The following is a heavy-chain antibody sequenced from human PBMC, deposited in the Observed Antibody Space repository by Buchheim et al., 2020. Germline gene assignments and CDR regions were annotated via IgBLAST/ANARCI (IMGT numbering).Heavy chain of an antibody. V-gene: IGHV3-33*01. CDR2: IWYDGSNK. J-gene: IGHJ6*02. D-gene: IGHD3-10*01. Sequence: QVQLVESGGGVVQPGRSLRLSCAASGFTFSSYGMHWVRQAPGKGLEWVAVIWYDGSNKYYADSVKGRFTISRDNSKNTLYLQMNSLRAEDTAVYYCAREFAEGHYYGMDVWGQGTT. CDR1: GFTFSSYG. CDR3: AREFAEGHYYGMDV.